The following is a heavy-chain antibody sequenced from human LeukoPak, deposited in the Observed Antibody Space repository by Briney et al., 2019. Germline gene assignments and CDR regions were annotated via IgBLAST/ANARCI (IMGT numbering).Heavy chain of an antibody. J-gene: IGHJ4*02. CDR2: ISGYNGNT. CDR3: ARDLKMGYSSGRYSWGTGSSNDY. D-gene: IGHD6-19*01. CDR1: GYTFTNYG. V-gene: IGHV1-18*01. Sequence: GASVKVSCKASGYTFTNYGISWVRQAPGQGLEWMGWISGYNGNTSYAQKFQGRITMTTDTSTSTGYMELRSLRSDDTAVYYCARDLKMGYSSGRYSWGTGSSNDYWGQGTLVTVSS.